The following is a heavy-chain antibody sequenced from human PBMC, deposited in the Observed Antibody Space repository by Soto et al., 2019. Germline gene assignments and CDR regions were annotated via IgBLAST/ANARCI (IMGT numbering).Heavy chain of an antibody. CDR2: IIPIFGTA. CDR3: ARDEGFGELFPVHYGMDV. Sequence: QVQLVQSGAEVKKPGSSVKVSCKASGGTFSSYAISWVRQAPGQGLEWMGGIIPIFGTANYAQKFQGRVTITADKATSPAYMELSSLRSEDTAVYYCARDEGFGELFPVHYGMDVWGQGTTVTVSS. D-gene: IGHD3-10*01. CDR1: GGTFSSYA. V-gene: IGHV1-69*06. J-gene: IGHJ6*02.